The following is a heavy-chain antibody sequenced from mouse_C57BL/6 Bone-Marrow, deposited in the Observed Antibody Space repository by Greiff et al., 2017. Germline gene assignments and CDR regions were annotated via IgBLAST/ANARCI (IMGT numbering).Heavy chain of an antibody. J-gene: IGHJ3*01. CDR1: GFTFSNYW. D-gene: IGHD1-1*01. CDR2: IRLKSGNYAT. V-gene: IGHV6-3*01. CDR3: TGGGSRAGRCAY. Sequence: EVQVEESGGGLVQPGGSMKLSCVASGFTFSNYWMNWVRQSPEKGLEWVAQIRLKSGNYATHYAESVKGRFTISRDDSKSSVYLQMNKLRDDDTVIYYCTGGGSRAGRCAYWGQGTLVTVSA.